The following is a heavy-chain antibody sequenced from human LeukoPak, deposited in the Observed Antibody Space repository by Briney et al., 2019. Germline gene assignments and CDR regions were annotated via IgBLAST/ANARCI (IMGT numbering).Heavy chain of an antibody. D-gene: IGHD6-13*01. V-gene: IGHV3-53*01. Sequence: PGGSLRLSCAASGFTVSSTYMSWVRQAPGKGLEWVSVLYSGGTTYYADSVKGRFTISRDNSKNTLYLQMNSLRAEDTAVYYCASDIEAGGYFDHWGQGALVTVSS. J-gene: IGHJ4*02. CDR1: GFTVSSTY. CDR3: ASDIEAGGYFDH. CDR2: LYSGGTT.